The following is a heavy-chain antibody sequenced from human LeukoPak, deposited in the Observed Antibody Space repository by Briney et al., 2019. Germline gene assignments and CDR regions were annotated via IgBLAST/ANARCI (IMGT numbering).Heavy chain of an antibody. J-gene: IGHJ4*02. CDR1: GGSFSGYY. Sequence: SETLSLTCAVYGGSFSGYYWSWIRQPPGKGLEWIGEINHSGSTNYNPSLKSRVTISVDTSKNQFSLKLSSVTAADTAVYYCAREGPADYWGQGTLVTVSA. CDR3: AREGPADY. CDR2: INHSGST. V-gene: IGHV4-34*01.